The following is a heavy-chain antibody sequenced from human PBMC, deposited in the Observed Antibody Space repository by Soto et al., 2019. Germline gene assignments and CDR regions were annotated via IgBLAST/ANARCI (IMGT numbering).Heavy chain of an antibody. J-gene: IGHJ4*02. V-gene: IGHV4-59*01. CDR2: IYFNGTT. D-gene: IGHD3-16*01. CDR3: ARGRGTHKF. Sequence: PSETLSLTCIVSGVTLSGYYWIWIRQTPGKTLEWIGCIYFNGTTNYNPSLKSRVTISLDMSKNQFSLKLRSVTATDTAVYHCARGRGTHKFWGRGALVTVSS. CDR1: GVTLSGYY.